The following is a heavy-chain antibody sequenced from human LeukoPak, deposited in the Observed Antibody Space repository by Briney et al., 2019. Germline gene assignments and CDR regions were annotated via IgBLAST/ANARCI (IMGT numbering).Heavy chain of an antibody. Sequence: GGSLRLSCAASGFTFSSYSMNWVRQAPGKGLEWVSYISSSSSTIYYADSVKGRFTISRDNAKNSLYLQMNSLRVEDTAVYYCARRGVYYDILTGQFEYWGQGTLVTVSS. V-gene: IGHV3-48*01. D-gene: IGHD3-9*01. CDR2: ISSSSSTI. J-gene: IGHJ4*02. CDR3: ARRGVYYDILTGQFEY. CDR1: GFTFSSYS.